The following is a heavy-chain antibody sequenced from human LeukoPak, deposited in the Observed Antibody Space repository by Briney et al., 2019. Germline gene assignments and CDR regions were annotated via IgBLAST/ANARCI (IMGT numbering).Heavy chain of an antibody. CDR2: ISYDGSNK. J-gene: IGHJ4*02. CDR1: GFIFSSYV. D-gene: IGHD3-10*01. Sequence: PGRSLRLPCAASGFIFSSYVMHWVRQPPGKGLEWVAVISYDGSNKYYADSVKGRFTISRDNSKNTLYLQMNSLRAEDTAVYYCARASSGGSGSYYNDYWGQGTLVTVSS. CDR3: ARASSGGSGSYYNDY. V-gene: IGHV3-30-3*01.